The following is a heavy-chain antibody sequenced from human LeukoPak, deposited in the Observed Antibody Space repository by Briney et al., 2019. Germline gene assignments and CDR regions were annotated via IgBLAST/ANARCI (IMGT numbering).Heavy chain of an antibody. CDR2: IYTSGGT. Sequence: SETLSLTCTVSGDSISSYYWSWIRQPPGKGLEWIGYIYTSGGTNYIPSLKGRVTISIDTSRNQFSLKLSSVTAADSAVYYCARLTRLSTSPDRYYLDYWGQGTLVTVSS. J-gene: IGHJ4*02. D-gene: IGHD6-6*01. CDR1: GDSISSYY. V-gene: IGHV4-4*09. CDR3: ARLTRLSTSPDRYYLDY.